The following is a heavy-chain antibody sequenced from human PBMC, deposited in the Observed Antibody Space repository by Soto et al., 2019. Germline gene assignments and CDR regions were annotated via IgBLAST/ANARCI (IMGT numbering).Heavy chain of an antibody. CDR2: INPSGGYT. Sequence: QVQLVQSGAEVKKPGASVKVSCKASGYTFTSYYMNWVRQAPGQGLEWLGIINPSGGYTTYAQRFGGRCTXTXGXSXXTGHMELGSLTSEDTAVYYCARGGGIAVVTDPYDHWGQGPLVTVSS. CDR3: ARGGGIAVVTDPYDH. V-gene: IGHV1-46*03. J-gene: IGHJ5*02. D-gene: IGHD2-21*02. CDR1: GYTFTSYY.